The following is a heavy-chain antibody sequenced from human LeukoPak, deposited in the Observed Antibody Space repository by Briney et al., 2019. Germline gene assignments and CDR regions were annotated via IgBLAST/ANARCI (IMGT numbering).Heavy chain of an antibody. D-gene: IGHD1-26*01. V-gene: IGHV1-69*04. CDR1: GGTFSSYA. Sequence: SVKVSCKASGGTFSSYAISWVRQAPGQGLEWMGRIIPILGIANYAQKFQGRVTMTRDTSTSTVYMELSSLRSEDTAVYYCARAGSTALPYYFDYWGQGTLVTVSS. CDR2: IIPILGIA. J-gene: IGHJ4*02. CDR3: ARAGSTALPYYFDY.